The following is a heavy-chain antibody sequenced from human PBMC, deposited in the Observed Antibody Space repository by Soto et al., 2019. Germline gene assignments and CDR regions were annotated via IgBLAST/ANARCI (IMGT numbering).Heavy chain of an antibody. Sequence: QVQLQESGPGLVKPSGTLSLTCTVSGGSISSSTWWTWVRQPPGKGLEWIGEIYHSGSINYNPSLQSRVIISVDKSKNQFSLTLSSVTAADTAVYYCARDAQHGSSSWWNYYLDYWGQGTLVTVSS. CDR2: IYHSGSI. CDR3: ARDAQHGSSSWWNYYLDY. J-gene: IGHJ4*02. V-gene: IGHV4-4*02. D-gene: IGHD6-13*01. CDR1: GGSISSSTW.